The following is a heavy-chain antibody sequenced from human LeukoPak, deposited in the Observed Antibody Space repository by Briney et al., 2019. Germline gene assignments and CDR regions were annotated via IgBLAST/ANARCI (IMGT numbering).Heavy chain of an antibody. CDR3: ARDAGIAVAGDDY. CDR1: GYTFTGYY. Sequence: GASVKVSCKASGYTFTGYYMHWVRQAPGQGLEWMGWISAYNGNTNYAQKLQGRVTMTTDTSTSTAYMELRSLRSDDTAVYYCARDAGIAVAGDDYWGQGTLVTVSS. V-gene: IGHV1-18*04. CDR2: ISAYNGNT. D-gene: IGHD6-19*01. J-gene: IGHJ4*02.